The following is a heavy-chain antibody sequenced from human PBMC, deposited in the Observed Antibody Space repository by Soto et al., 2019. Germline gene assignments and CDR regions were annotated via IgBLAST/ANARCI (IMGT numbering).Heavy chain of an antibody. J-gene: IGHJ4*02. Sequence: PGGSLRLSCAASGFTFNRHPLHWVRQAPGKGLEWVAVISHDGNNKYYADSVKGRFTISRDNSMNMLYLQMHGLRTEDTAIFYCARASGHIYATLHGPFDHRGQGAPVTVSS. V-gene: IGHV3-30-3*01. CDR2: ISHDGNNK. D-gene: IGHD2-8*01. CDR3: ARASGHIYATLHGPFDH. CDR1: GFTFNRHP.